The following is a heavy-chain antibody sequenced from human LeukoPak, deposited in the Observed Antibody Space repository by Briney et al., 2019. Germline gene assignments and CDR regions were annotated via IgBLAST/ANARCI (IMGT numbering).Heavy chain of an antibody. CDR3: ARVDYYGSGSYYNERFDP. CDR2: ISSSSSYI. Sequence: GGSLRLSCAASGFTFSSYEMNWVRQAPGKGLEWVSSISSSSSYIYYADSVKGRFTISRDNAKNSLYLQMNSLRAEDMAVYYCARVDYYGSGSYYNERFDPWGQGTLVTVSS. J-gene: IGHJ5*02. CDR1: GFTFSSYE. D-gene: IGHD3-10*01. V-gene: IGHV3-21*01.